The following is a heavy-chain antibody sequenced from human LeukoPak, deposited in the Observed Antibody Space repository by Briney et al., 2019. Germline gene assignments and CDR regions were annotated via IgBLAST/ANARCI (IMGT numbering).Heavy chain of an antibody. V-gene: IGHV5-51*01. CDR2: IYPDDSDT. J-gene: IGHJ3*01. D-gene: IGHD3-22*01. CDR1: GYSFTSYW. CDR3: ARPNITSYYDSRGYDAFDV. Sequence: GESLKISCKGSGYSFTSYWISWVRQMPGKGLEWMGIIYPDDSDTRYSPSFQGQVTISADKSVRTAYSQWSSLKASDTAMYYCARPNITSYYDSRGYDAFDVWGQGTMVTVSS.